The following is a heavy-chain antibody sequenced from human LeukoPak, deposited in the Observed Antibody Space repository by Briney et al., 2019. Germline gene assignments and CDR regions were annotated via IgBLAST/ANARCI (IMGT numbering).Heavy chain of an antibody. Sequence: GGSLRLACVASGFAFGNYGMSWARQAPGKGLEWVSGIRFSGESSYYADSVKGRFTISRDNSQNTLYLQMNSLRAEDTALYYCAKDDDFWSGYSRRTGVSWGQGTLVTVSS. J-gene: IGHJ5*02. V-gene: IGHV3-23*01. D-gene: IGHD3-3*01. CDR2: IRFSGESS. CDR3: AKDDDFWSGYSRRTGVS. CDR1: GFAFGNYG.